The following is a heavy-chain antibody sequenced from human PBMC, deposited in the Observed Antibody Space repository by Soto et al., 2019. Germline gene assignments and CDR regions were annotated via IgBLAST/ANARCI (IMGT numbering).Heavy chain of an antibody. V-gene: IGHV4-34*01. CDR2: INHSGST. CDR3: ARGGPTTVTTRVVWFDP. D-gene: IGHD4-17*01. J-gene: IGHJ5*02. Sequence: QVQLQQWGAGLLKPSETLSLTCAVYGGSFSGYYWSWIRQPPGKGVEWIGEINHSGSTNYNLSLKSRVTISVDTSKNQFSLKLSSLTAADTAVYYCARGGPTTVTTRVVWFDPWGQGTLVTVSS. CDR1: GGSFSGYY.